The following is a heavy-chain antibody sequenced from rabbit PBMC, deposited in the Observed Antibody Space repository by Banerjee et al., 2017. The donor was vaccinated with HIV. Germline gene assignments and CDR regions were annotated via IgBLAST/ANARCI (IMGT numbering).Heavy chain of an antibody. V-gene: IGHV1S45*01. CDR3: ARDVVDGGGYAFNL. J-gene: IGHJ4*01. Sequence: QEQLKESGGGLVQPGGSLTLSCKASGFDVNTYYMSWVRQAPGKGLEWIGYIDTSYGNTAYASWAKGRFTISKTSSTSVTLQMTSLTAADTATYFCARDVVDGGGYAFNLWGPGTLVTVS. D-gene: IGHD2-1*01. CDR2: IDTSYGNT. CDR1: GFDVNTYYM.